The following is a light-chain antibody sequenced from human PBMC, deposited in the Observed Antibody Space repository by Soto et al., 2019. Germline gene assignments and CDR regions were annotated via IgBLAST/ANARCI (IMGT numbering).Light chain of an antibody. CDR2: GAS. Sequence: EIVLTQSPGTLSLSPGERATLSCRASQSVSSSYLAWYQQKPGQAPRLLIYGASSRATGIPDRFSGSGSGTDFTLTISRLEPEDFAVYYCQHYDTSLIFGGGTKVEIK. CDR1: QSVSSSY. V-gene: IGKV3-20*01. J-gene: IGKJ4*01. CDR3: QHYDTSLI.